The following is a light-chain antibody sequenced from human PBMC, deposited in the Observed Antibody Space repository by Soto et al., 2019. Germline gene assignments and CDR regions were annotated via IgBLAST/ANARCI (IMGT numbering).Light chain of an antibody. CDR1: QSVNSD. Sequence: EIVMTQSPATLSVSPGGRVTLSCRASQSVNSDLAWYQQKPGQAPRLLIYGASSRATGIPARFSGSASGTEFTLTISSLQSEDFAIYYCQQYNNWPLTFGGGTKVDI. J-gene: IGKJ4*01. CDR2: GAS. V-gene: IGKV3-15*01. CDR3: QQYNNWPLT.